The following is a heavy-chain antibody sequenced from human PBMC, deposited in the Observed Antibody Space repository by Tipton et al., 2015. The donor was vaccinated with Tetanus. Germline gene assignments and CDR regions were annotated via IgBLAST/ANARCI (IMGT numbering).Heavy chain of an antibody. CDR2: VSYSGRT. J-gene: IGHJ5*02. V-gene: IGHV4-61*08. Sequence: TLSLTCTVSGGSVRSGDYSWNWIRQPPGKGLEWLAYVSYSGRTNSNYSLKSRITISQDTSKNQFSLRLTSVTVADTAVYYCARGPGIASAGLWFDPWGQGTLVTVSS. CDR1: GGSVRSGDYS. CDR3: ARGPGIASAGLWFDP. D-gene: IGHD6-13*01.